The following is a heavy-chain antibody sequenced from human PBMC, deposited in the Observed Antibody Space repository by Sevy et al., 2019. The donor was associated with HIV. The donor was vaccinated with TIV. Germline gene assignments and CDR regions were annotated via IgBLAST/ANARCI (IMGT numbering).Heavy chain of an antibody. CDR2: IYYTGTT. CDR1: GDSINNGAYY. D-gene: IGHD4-4*01. CDR3: ARTTVTTLSSARNNWFDP. V-gene: IGHV4-31*03. Sequence: SETLSLTCTVSGDSINNGAYYWSWIRQHPGKGLEWIGKIYYTGTTYYNPSLKSRLRISVERSENTLSLSLRSVTAADTAVYYCARTTVTTLSSARNNWFDPWGQGTLVTVSS. J-gene: IGHJ5*02.